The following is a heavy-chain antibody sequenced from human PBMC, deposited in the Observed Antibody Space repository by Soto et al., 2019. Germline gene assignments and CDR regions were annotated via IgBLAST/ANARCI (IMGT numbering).Heavy chain of an antibody. V-gene: IGHV3-74*01. CDR3: TRDPMGATSY. J-gene: IGHJ4*02. CDR2: INTEGSSA. CDR1: GFTFSQFW. D-gene: IGHD1-26*01. Sequence: XGSLRLTCAASGFTFSQFWEHWVRQAPGKGLVWVSRINTEGSSADYADSVKGRFTISRDNAENTVFLQMNGLTAEDTAVYYCTRDPMGATSYWGQGTLVTVPS.